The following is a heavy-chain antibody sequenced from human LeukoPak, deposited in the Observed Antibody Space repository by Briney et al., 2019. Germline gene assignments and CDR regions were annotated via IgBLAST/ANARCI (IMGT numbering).Heavy chain of an antibody. CDR2: IYYSGST. CDR1: GGSISSYY. V-gene: IGHV4-59*01. CDR3: ARAGIVATNYDY. J-gene: IGHJ4*02. D-gene: IGHD5-12*01. Sequence: PSETLSLTCTVSGGSISSYYWSWIRQPPGKGLEWIGYIYYSGSTNYNPSLKSRATISVDTSKTQFSLKLSSVTAADTAVYYCARAGIVATNYDYWGQGTLVTVSS.